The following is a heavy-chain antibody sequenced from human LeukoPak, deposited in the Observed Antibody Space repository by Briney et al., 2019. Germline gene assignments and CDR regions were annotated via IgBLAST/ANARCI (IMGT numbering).Heavy chain of an antibody. D-gene: IGHD5-18*01. J-gene: IGHJ4*02. CDR3: ARGAAARIQLWSLDY. CDR2: INPNSGDT. CDR1: GYSFTVYY. Sequence: ASVKVSFKSSGYSFTVYYTHWVRQAPGQGLEWMGWINPNSGDTNFAQKFQGRVTMTRDTSISTAYMEVRRLRSDDTAVYYCARGAAARIQLWSLDYGGQGTLVTVSS. V-gene: IGHV1-2*02.